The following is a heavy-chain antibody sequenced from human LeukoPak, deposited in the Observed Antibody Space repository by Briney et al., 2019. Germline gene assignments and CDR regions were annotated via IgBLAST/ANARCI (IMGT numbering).Heavy chain of an antibody. Sequence: PGGSLRLSCAASGFTFSDYDMSWIRQAPGQGLEWASYISSSGSTVYYADSVKGRFTISRDNAKNSLYLQMNSLRAEDTAVYYCARATAGTVMAVDYWGQGTLVTVSS. J-gene: IGHJ4*02. CDR3: ARATAGTVMAVDY. V-gene: IGHV3-11*01. D-gene: IGHD6-13*01. CDR1: GFTFSDYD. CDR2: ISSSGSTV.